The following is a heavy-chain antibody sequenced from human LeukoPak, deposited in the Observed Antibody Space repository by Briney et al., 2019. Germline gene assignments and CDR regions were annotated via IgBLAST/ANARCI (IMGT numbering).Heavy chain of an antibody. Sequence: PSETLSLTCAVSGGSISSGGYSWSWIRQPPGKGLEWIGYIYHSGSTYYNPSLKSRVTISVDRSKNQFSLKLSSVTAADTAVYYCARRLNTAMADNFDYWGQGTLVTVSS. CDR1: GGSISSGGYS. CDR3: ARRLNTAMADNFDY. CDR2: IYHSGST. J-gene: IGHJ4*02. D-gene: IGHD5-18*01. V-gene: IGHV4-30-2*01.